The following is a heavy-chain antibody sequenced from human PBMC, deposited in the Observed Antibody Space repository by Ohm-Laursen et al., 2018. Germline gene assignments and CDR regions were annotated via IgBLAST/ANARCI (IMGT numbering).Heavy chain of an antibody. CDR2: IWYDGSNK. D-gene: IGHD5-18*01. CDR3: AKDLGRTWIHPEIDY. Sequence: SLRLSCAASGFTFSSYGMHWVRQAPGKGLEWVAVIWYDGSNKYYADSVKGRFTISRDNSKNTLYLQMNSLRAEDTAVYYCAKDLGRTWIHPEIDYWGQGTLVTVSS. V-gene: IGHV3-33*06. J-gene: IGHJ4*02. CDR1: GFTFSSYG.